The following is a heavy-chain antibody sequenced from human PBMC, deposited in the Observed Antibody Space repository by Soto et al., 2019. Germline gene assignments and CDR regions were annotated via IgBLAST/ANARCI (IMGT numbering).Heavy chain of an antibody. V-gene: IGHV4-30-4*01. J-gene: IGHJ5*02. Sequence: SETLSLTCTVSGGSIISGDYYWSWIRQPPGKGLEWIGYIYYSGSTYYNPSLKSRVTISVDTSKNQFSLKLSSVTAADTAVYYCARAKYYYDSSGFVSWGQGTLVTVSS. D-gene: IGHD3-22*01. CDR3: ARAKYYYDSSGFVS. CDR1: GGSIISGDYY. CDR2: IYYSGST.